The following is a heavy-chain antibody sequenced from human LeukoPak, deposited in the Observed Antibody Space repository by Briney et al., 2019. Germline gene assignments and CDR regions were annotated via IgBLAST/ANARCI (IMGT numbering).Heavy chain of an antibody. J-gene: IGHJ4*02. CDR2: IWYDASNK. D-gene: IGHD3-9*01. CDR3: ATDISTHYFGS. V-gene: IGHV3-30*02. Sequence: GGSLRLSCATSGFTFSSYGMHWVRQAPGKGLEWVTFIWYDASNKYYAESVKGRFTISRDNSRNTVFLQMNSLRAEDTAIYYCATDISTHYFGSWGQGTLVTVSS. CDR1: GFTFSSYG.